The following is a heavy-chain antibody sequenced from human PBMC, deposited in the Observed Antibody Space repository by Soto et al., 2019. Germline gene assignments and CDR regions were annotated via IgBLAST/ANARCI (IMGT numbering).Heavy chain of an antibody. V-gene: IGHV1-69*08. D-gene: IGHD2-2*01. CDR3: ARDTIVVVPAAMDH. J-gene: IGHJ4*02. CDR1: GGTFSSYT. CDR2: IIPILGIA. Sequence: QVQLVQSGAEVKKPGSSVKVSCKASGGTFSSYTISWVRQAPGQGLEWMGRIIPILGIANYAQKFQGRVTINADKSTSTAYMELSSLRSEDTAVYYCARDTIVVVPAAMDHWGQGTLVTVSS.